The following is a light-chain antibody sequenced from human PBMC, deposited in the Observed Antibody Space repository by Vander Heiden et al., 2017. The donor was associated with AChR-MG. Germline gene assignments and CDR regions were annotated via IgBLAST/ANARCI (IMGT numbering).Light chain of an antibody. CDR3: SSYAGSNNVL. Sequence: SALTQPPSASGSPGQSVNILCTRTSSDVGGYNYVSWYTQHPGSAPKLVIYEVTKRPSGVPDRFSGSKSGNTASLTVSGLQAEDEAEYYCSSYAGSNNVLFGGGTKLTVL. CDR2: EVT. V-gene: IGLV2-8*01. J-gene: IGLJ2*01. CDR1: SSDVGGYNY.